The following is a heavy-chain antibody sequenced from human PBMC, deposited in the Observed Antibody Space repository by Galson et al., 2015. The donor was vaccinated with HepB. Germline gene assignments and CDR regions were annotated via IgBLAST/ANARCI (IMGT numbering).Heavy chain of an antibody. Sequence: SVKVSCKASGYTFTGYYMHWVRQAPGQGLEWMGWINPNSGGTNYAQNFQGWVTMTMDTSISTAYMELSRLRSDDTAVYYCATGSEGIGYCTSTSCGPFDYWGQGTLVTVSS. J-gene: IGHJ4*02. CDR3: ATGSEGIGYCTSTSCGPFDY. D-gene: IGHD2-2*01. CDR2: INPNSGGT. V-gene: IGHV1-2*04. CDR1: GYTFTGYY.